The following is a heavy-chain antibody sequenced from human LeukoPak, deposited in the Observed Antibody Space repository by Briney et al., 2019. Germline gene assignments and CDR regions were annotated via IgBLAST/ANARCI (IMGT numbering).Heavy chain of an antibody. D-gene: IGHD1-20*01. CDR1: GFTFSSYA. J-gene: IGHJ6*03. CDR3: TTETLTGYFYYMDV. CDR2: IKSGGTT. V-gene: IGHV3-15*01. Sequence: GGSLRLSCAASGFTFSSYAMSWVRQAPGKGLEWVSRIKSGGTTDYAAAVKGRFSISRDDLRNTVYLQMDSLKTEDTAVYYCTTETLTGYFYYMDVWGQGTTVTVSS.